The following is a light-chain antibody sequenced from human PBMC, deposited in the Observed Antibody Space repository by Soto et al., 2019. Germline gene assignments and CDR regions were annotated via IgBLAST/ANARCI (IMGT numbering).Light chain of an antibody. J-gene: IGKJ4*01. CDR3: HQRTRWPPT. CDR2: DAS. V-gene: IGKV3-11*01. CDR1: QSISVY. Sequence: EIVLSQSPATLSLSPGERASLSCRASQSISVYLAWYQQKSGQPPRLLIYDASNMATGIPARFSGSGSGTDFTLTISSLEPEDFAVYYCHQRTRWPPTFGGGTKVEI.